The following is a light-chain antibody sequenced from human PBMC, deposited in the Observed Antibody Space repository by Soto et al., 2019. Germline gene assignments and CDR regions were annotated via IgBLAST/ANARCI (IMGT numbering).Light chain of an antibody. CDR3: AAWDDSLSTYV. Sequence: QSVLTQPPSASGTPGQRVTISCSGRNSNIGTNFVYWYQHLPGAAPKLLIYSDNRRPSRVPDRFSGSKSGTSASLAISGLRSEDEADYYCAAWDDSLSTYVFGTGTKLTVL. V-gene: IGLV1-47*02. CDR2: SDN. CDR1: NSNIGTNF. J-gene: IGLJ1*01.